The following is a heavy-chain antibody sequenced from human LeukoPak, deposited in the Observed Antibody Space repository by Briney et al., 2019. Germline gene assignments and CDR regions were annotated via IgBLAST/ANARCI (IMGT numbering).Heavy chain of an antibody. CDR2: ISWNSGSI. Sequence: SGGSLRLSCAAPGFTFDDYAMHWVRQAPGKGLEWVSGISWNSGSIGYADSVKGRFTISRDNAKNSLYLQMNSLRAEDTALYYCAKDQNSGSYQYFDYWGQGTLVTVSS. D-gene: IGHD1-26*01. V-gene: IGHV3-9*01. J-gene: IGHJ4*02. CDR1: GFTFDDYA. CDR3: AKDQNSGSYQYFDY.